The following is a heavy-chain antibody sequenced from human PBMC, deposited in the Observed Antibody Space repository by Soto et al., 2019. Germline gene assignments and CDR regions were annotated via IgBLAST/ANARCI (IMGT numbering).Heavy chain of an antibody. CDR1: GGSVSSGSYY. Sequence: QVQLQESGPGLVKPSETLSLTCTVSGGSVSSGSYYWSWIRQPPGKGLEWIGYIYYSGSTNYNPSLKSRVTISVDTSKNQFSLKLSSVTAADTAVYYCARDLHSDYWVQGTLVTVSS. J-gene: IGHJ4*02. CDR3: ARDLHSDY. V-gene: IGHV4-61*01. CDR2: IYYSGST.